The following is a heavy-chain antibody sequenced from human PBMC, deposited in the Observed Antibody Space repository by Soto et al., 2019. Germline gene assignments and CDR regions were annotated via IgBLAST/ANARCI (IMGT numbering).Heavy chain of an antibody. V-gene: IGHV2-5*02. J-gene: IGHJ6*02. CDR2: IYWDDDK. CDR1: GFSLSTSGVG. Sequence: QITLKESGPTLVRPTQPLTLTCTFSGFSLSTSGVGVGWIRQPPGKALEWLALIYWDDDKRYSPSLKSRLTITKDTSKNPGVLTMTNMDPVDTATYYCAHSRCGGDCLQSYSSHYYYGMDVWGQGTTVTVSS. CDR3: AHSRCGGDCLQSYSSHYYYGMDV. D-gene: IGHD2-21*02.